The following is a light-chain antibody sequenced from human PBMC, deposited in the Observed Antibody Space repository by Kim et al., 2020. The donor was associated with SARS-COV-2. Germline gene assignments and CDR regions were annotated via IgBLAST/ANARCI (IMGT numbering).Light chain of an antibody. J-gene: IGKJ2*01. Sequence: DIQMTQSPSTLSASVGDRVTITCRASQSISSWLAWYQQKPGTAPKLLIYQASSLQTGVPSRFSGGGSGTYFTLTISSLQPDDFATYYCQQYESPLYTFGQGTKLEI. CDR1: QSISSW. CDR2: QAS. CDR3: QQYESPLYT. V-gene: IGKV1-5*03.